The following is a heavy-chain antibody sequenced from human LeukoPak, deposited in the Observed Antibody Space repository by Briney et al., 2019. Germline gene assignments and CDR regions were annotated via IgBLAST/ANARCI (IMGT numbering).Heavy chain of an antibody. CDR1: GFTYSSHN. V-gene: IGHV3-30-3*01. D-gene: IGHD5-18*01. Sequence: GGSLRLSWAASGFTYSSHNMHWVRQAPGRGLEWVTLISHDGSNKYYADSEKGRFTISRDNSKNTLHLQMNSLRAEDTAMYYCARDQGYSYGHSFDYWGQGTLVTVSS. J-gene: IGHJ4*02. CDR2: ISHDGSNK. CDR3: ARDQGYSYGHSFDY.